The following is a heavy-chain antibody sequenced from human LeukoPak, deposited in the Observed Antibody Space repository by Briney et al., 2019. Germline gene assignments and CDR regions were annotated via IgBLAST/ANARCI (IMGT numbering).Heavy chain of an antibody. CDR3: AGSPLSGYSIRWSRQSGWFDP. CDR1: GGSISSGSYY. Sequence: SQTLSLTWTVSGGSISSGSYYWSWIRQPAGKGLEWIGRIYTSGSTNYNPSLKSRVTISVDTSKNQFSLKLSSVTAADTAVYYCAGSPLSGYSIRWSRQSGWFDPWGQGTLVTVSS. V-gene: IGHV4-61*02. D-gene: IGHD6-19*01. CDR2: IYTSGST. J-gene: IGHJ5*02.